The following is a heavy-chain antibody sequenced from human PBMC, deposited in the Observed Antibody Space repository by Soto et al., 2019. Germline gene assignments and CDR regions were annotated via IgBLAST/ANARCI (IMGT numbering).Heavy chain of an antibody. CDR3: ARDGYYDN. CDR1: GYSFTTYG. Sequence: QVQLVQSGPEVKKPGASVKVSCKASGYSFTTYGLAWVRQAPGQGLEWMGWISGDNGNTNYAQKLQGRVTMTTDISTSTAYLELRSLGSDDTAVYYCARDGYYDNWGQGTMVIVSS. V-gene: IGHV1-18*01. J-gene: IGHJ3*02. CDR2: ISGDNGNT. D-gene: IGHD5-18*01.